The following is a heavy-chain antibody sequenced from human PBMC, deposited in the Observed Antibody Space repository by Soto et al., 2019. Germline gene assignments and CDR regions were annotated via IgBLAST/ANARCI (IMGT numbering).Heavy chain of an antibody. Sequence: PGGPLRLSCAASGFTFATYGMSWVRQAPGKGLEWVSGISGSGGSTYYADSVKGRFTISRDNSKNTLYLQMNSLRSEDTAIYYCAHGSLTPDYWGQGTLVTVSS. CDR1: GFTFATYG. V-gene: IGHV3-23*01. J-gene: IGHJ4*02. CDR3: AHGSLTPDY. CDR2: ISGSGGST.